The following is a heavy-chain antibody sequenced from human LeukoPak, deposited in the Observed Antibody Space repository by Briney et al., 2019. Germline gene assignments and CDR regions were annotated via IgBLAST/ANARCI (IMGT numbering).Heavy chain of an antibody. D-gene: IGHD6-13*01. CDR1: GGSVSSGSYY. Sequence: PSETLSLTCTVSGGSVSSGSYYWSWIRQPPGKGLEWIGYIYYSGSTNYNPSLKSRVTISVDTSKNQFSLKLSSATAADTAVYYCATYGYSSSWYWFDPWGQGTLVTVSS. CDR2: IYYSGST. J-gene: IGHJ5*02. CDR3: ATYGYSSSWYWFDP. V-gene: IGHV4-61*01.